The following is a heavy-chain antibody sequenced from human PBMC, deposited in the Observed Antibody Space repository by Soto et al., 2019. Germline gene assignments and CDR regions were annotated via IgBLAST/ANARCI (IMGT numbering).Heavy chain of an antibody. Sequence: ASVKVSCKASGYTFTSYGISWVRQAPGQGLEWMGWISAYNGNTNYAQKLQGRVTMTTDTSTSTAYMELRSLRSDDTAVYYCARVVSGSYPDNWSDPWGQGTLVTVSS. J-gene: IGHJ5*02. V-gene: IGHV1-18*01. CDR1: GYTFTSYG. D-gene: IGHD1-26*01. CDR2: ISAYNGNT. CDR3: ARVVSGSYPDNWSDP.